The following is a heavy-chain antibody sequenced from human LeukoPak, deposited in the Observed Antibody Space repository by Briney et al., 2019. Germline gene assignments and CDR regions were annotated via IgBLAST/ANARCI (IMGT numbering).Heavy chain of an antibody. CDR3: ARDGTMRSGPAFDI. V-gene: IGHV6-1*01. D-gene: IGHD3-3*01. Sequence: SQTLSLTGAISGDSVSSNSAAWNWTRQSPSRGLEWLGRTYYRSKWYNDYAVSVKSRITINPDTSKNRFSLQLNSVTPEDTAVYYCARDGTMRSGPAFDIWGQGTMVTVSS. CDR2: TYYRSKWYN. J-gene: IGHJ3*02. CDR1: GDSVSSNSAA.